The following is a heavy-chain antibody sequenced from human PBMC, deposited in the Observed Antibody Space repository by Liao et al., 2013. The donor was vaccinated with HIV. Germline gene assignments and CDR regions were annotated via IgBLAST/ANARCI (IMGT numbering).Heavy chain of an antibody. Sequence: QVQLQESGPGLVQTLQTLSLTCTVSRGSINSGNFYWSWIRQPAGKGLEWIGRISRGGSTDYTPSLKRRVAMSIDTSRNQFSLKLKSVTSADTAVYFCARVSSGGGTDYWGQGALVSVSS. CDR3: ARVSSGGGTDY. CDR2: ISRGGST. D-gene: IGHD3-10*01. CDR1: RGSINSGNFY. V-gene: IGHV4-61*02. J-gene: IGHJ4*02.